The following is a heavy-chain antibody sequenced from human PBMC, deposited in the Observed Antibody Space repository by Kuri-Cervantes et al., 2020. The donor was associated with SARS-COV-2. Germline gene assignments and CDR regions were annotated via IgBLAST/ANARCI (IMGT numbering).Heavy chain of an antibody. D-gene: IGHD4-17*01. CDR1: GFTFSSYW. Sequence: LSLTCAASGFTFSSYWMSWVRQAPGKGLEWVANIKQDGSEKYYVDSVKGRFTISRDNAKNSLYLQMNSLRAEDTAVYYCARDRCGDYEFFDYWGQGTLVIVSS. CDR2: IKQDGSEK. J-gene: IGHJ4*02. V-gene: IGHV3-7*01. CDR3: ARDRCGDYEFFDY.